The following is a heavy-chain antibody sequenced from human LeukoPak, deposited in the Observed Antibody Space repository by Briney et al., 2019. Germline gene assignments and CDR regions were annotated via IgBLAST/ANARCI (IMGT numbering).Heavy chain of an antibody. V-gene: IGHV4-39*01. CDR2: FYYSGST. Sequence: PSETLSLTCTVSGGSISSSRYYWGWIRQPPGKGLQWIGSFYYSGSTYYNPSLKSRVTISEDMSKNQFSLKLGSVTAADTSVYYCASDTVAGTGWGQGTLVTVSS. CDR1: GGSISSSRYY. D-gene: IGHD6-19*01. J-gene: IGHJ4*02. CDR3: ASDTVAGTG.